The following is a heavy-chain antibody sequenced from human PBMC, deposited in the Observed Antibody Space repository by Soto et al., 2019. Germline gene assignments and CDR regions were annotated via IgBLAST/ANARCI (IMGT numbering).Heavy chain of an antibody. D-gene: IGHD2-15*01. Sequence: SETLSLTCTVSGGSVSSGSYYWSWIRQPPGKGLEWIGYIYYSGSTNYNPSLKSRATISVDTSKNQFSLKLSSVTAADTAVYYCARAKLSGYCSGGSCYQVRPNWFDPWGQGTLVTVSS. J-gene: IGHJ5*02. V-gene: IGHV4-61*01. CDR3: ARAKLSGYCSGGSCYQVRPNWFDP. CDR1: GGSVSSGSYY. CDR2: IYYSGST.